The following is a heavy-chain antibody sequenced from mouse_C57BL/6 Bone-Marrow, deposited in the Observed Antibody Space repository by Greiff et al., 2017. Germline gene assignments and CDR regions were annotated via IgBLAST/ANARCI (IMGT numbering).Heavy chain of an antibody. CDR1: GFNIKDDY. CDR3: TTPLDTTVVATDY. Sequence: VQLQQSGAELVRPGASVKLSCTASGFNIKDDYMHWVKQRPEQGLEWIGWIDPENGDTEYASKFQGKATITADKSSNTAYLQLSSLTSEDTAVYYCTTPLDTTVVATDYWGQGTTLTVSS. D-gene: IGHD1-1*01. V-gene: IGHV14-4*01. J-gene: IGHJ2*01. CDR2: IDPENGDT.